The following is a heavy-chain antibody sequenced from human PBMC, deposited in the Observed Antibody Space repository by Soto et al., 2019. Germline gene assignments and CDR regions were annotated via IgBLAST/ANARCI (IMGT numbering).Heavy chain of an antibody. Sequence: QIQVVQSGAEVKKPGASVKVACKASGYSFDTFGMSWVRQAPGQGLEWMGWISIEKGDTNSAQNFQDRVTMTTDTSTSTAYMERRSLTSDDTAVYYCARCYCSVGSCFTCWHFDLWGRGTLVTVSS. D-gene: IGHD2-15*01. V-gene: IGHV1-18*01. CDR3: ARCYCSVGSCFTCWHFDL. CDR1: GYSFDTFG. CDR2: ISIEKGDT. J-gene: IGHJ2*01.